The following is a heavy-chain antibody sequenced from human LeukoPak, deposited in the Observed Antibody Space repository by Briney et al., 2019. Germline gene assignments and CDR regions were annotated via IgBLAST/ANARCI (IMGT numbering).Heavy chain of an antibody. V-gene: IGHV7-4-1*02. CDR1: GYTFTSYT. J-gene: IGHJ4*02. D-gene: IGHD3-22*01. CDR2: INTNTGNP. CDR3: ARVTGYMIEDYFDY. Sequence: GASVKVSCKASGYTFTSYTMNWARQAPGQGLEWMGWINTNTGNPTYAQGFTGRFVFSLDTSVSTAYLQISSLKAEDTAVYYCARVTGYMIEDYFDYWGQGTLVTVSS.